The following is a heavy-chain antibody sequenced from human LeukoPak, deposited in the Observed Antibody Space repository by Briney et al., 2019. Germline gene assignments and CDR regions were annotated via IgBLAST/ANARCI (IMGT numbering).Heavy chain of an antibody. V-gene: IGHV4-31*03. CDR3: ARTGYGSVTTYVPFDI. CDR1: GGSISSGGYY. D-gene: IGHD4-17*01. J-gene: IGHJ3*02. CDR2: IYYSGST. Sequence: PSETLSLTCTVSGGSISSGGYYWSWIRQHPGKGLEWIGYIYYSGSTYYNPSLKSRVTISVDTSKNQFSLKLSSVTAADTAVYYCARTGYGSVTTYVPFDIWGQGTMVTVSS.